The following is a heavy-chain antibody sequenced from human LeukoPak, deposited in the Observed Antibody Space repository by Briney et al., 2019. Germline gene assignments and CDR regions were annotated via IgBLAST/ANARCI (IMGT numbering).Heavy chain of an antibody. CDR3: ARDLGNMIHDAFDI. CDR2: IYYSGST. CDR1: GGSISSYY. J-gene: IGHJ3*02. Sequence: SETLSLTCTVSGGSISSYYWSWIRQPPGKGLEWTGYIYYSGSTNYNPSLKSRVTISVDTSKNQFSLKLSSVTAADTAVYCCARDLGNMIHDAFDIWGQGTMVTVSS. V-gene: IGHV4-59*01. D-gene: IGHD3-16*01.